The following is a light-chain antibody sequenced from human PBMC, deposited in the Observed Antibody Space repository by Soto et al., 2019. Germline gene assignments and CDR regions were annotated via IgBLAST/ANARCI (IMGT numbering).Light chain of an antibody. V-gene: IGLV2-8*01. CDR2: EVT. J-gene: IGLJ2*01. Sequence: QPVLTQPPSASGSPGQSVTISCTGTSSDIGGYNYVSWYQQQPGKAPKLIIYEVTERPSGVPDRFSGSKSGNTASLTVSGLQAEDEADYYCSSFAGSNNLVFGGGTKVTVL. CDR3: SSFAGSNNLV. CDR1: SSDIGGYNY.